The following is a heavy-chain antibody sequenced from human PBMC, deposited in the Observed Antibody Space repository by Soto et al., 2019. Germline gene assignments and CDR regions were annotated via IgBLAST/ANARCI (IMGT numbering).Heavy chain of an antibody. CDR1: GGSSSGYY. CDR2: INHSGST. CDR3: ARGLEWQWLVQDYYYGMDV. J-gene: IGHJ6*02. Sequence: SETLYLTCAVYGGSSSGYYWSWIRQPPGKGLEWIGEINHSGSTNYNPSLKSRVTISVDTSKNQFSLKLSSVTAADTAVYYCARGLEWQWLVQDYYYGMDVWGQGTTVTVSS. D-gene: IGHD6-19*01. V-gene: IGHV4-34*01.